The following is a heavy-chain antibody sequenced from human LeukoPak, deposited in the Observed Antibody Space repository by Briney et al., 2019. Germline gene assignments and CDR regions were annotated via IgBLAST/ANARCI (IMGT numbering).Heavy chain of an antibody. D-gene: IGHD4-17*01. CDR2: ISSSSSYI. V-gene: IGHV3-21*01. CDR3: ARDLIIYGDYGDAFDI. CDR1: GFTFSSYS. J-gene: IGHJ3*02. Sequence: GGSLRLSCAASGFTFSSYSMGWVRQAPGKGLEWVSSISSSSSYIYYADSVKGRFTISRDNAKNSLYLQMNSLRAEDTAVYYCARDLIIYGDYGDAFDIWGQGTMVTVSS.